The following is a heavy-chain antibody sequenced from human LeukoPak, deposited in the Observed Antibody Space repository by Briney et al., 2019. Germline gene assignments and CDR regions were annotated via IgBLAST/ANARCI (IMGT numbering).Heavy chain of an antibody. V-gene: IGHV1-2*02. J-gene: IGHJ6*04. CDR1: GYTFTAYY. CDR3: AKAPGLYCSSTSCYDCDV. CDR2: INPNSGGT. D-gene: IGHD2-2*01. Sequence: GASVKVSCKASGYTFTAYYIHWVRQALGQGLEWMGWINPNSGGTNYAQKFQGRVTLTRDTSITTAYMELNRLRSDDTAVYYCAKAPGLYCSSTSCYDCDVWGKGTTVTVSS.